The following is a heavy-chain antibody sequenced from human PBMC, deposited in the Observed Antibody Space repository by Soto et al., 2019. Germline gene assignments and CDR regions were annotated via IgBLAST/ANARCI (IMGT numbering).Heavy chain of an antibody. CDR2: IIPIFGTA. D-gene: IGHD3-10*01. V-gene: IGHV1-69*13. CDR1: GCTFISNA. CDR3: ARDKAGRRFGELLGGMDV. Sequence: SVKVSCKASGCTFISNAIIWVRQAPGQGLEWMGGIIPIFGTANYAQKFQGRVTITADESTSTAYMELSSLRSEDTAVYYCARDKAGRRFGELLGGMDVWGQGTTVTVSS. J-gene: IGHJ6*02.